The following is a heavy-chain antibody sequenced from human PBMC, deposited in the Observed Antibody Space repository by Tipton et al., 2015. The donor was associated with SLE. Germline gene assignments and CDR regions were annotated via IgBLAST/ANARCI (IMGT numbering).Heavy chain of an antibody. Sequence: TLSLTCTVSGGSITNHYWNWIRQPPGKGLEWIGYIHYSGTTHDNPSLKSRVTMSVDMSKNQFSLRLTSVTAADTAVYYCARGRPAFDSWGQGALVTVSS. J-gene: IGHJ4*02. V-gene: IGHV4-59*11. CDR1: GGSITNHY. CDR3: ARGRPAFDS. CDR2: IHYSGTT.